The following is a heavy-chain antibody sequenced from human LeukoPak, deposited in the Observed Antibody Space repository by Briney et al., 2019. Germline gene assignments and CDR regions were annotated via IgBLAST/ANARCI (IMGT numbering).Heavy chain of an antibody. CDR2: ISTSSSYI. J-gene: IGHJ4*02. Sequence: KAGGSLRLSCAAYGFTFSSYSMNWVRQAPGKGLEWVSFISTSSSYIYYADSVKGRFTISRDNAKNSLYLEMNSLRAEDTAVYYCARGAYPYPRGVVAFDYWGQGTLVTVSS. V-gene: IGHV3-21*01. D-gene: IGHD2-15*01. CDR3: ARGAYPYPRGVVAFDY. CDR1: GFTFSSYS.